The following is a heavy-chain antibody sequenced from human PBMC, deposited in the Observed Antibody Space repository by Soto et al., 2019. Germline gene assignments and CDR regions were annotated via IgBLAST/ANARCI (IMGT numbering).Heavy chain of an antibody. J-gene: IGHJ6*03. D-gene: IGHD3-10*01. CDR2: FHKSGIA. CDR3: ARAHSCCYYKIGYYYYMDV. CDR1: GASITDRF. V-gene: IGHV4-59*11. Sequence: PSETLSLTCTVTGASITDRFWSWVRQPPGKALEWIGCFHKSGIANYNPSLKSRVTISVDTSKNQFSLELTSVTAADTAVYYCARAHSCCYYKIGYYYYMDVWGKGTTVTVSS.